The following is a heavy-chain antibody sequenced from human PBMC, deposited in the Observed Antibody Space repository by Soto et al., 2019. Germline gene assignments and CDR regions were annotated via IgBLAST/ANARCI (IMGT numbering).Heavy chain of an antibody. CDR1: GGSISSSSYY. CDR3: ARRTVNIRTFYSGLKPHGFDY. V-gene: IGHV4-39*01. CDR2: IYYSGST. D-gene: IGHD6-19*01. Sequence: PSETLSLTCAVSGGSISSSSYYWGWIRQPPGKGLEWIGSIYYSGSTYYTPSLQSRVAISVDTSKNQFSLKLNSVTAADTAVYYCARRTVNIRTFYSGLKPHGFDYWGQGTLVTVS. J-gene: IGHJ4*02.